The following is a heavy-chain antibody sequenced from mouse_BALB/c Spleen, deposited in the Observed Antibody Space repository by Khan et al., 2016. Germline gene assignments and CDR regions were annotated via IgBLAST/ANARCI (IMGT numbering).Heavy chain of an antibody. V-gene: IGHV3-1*02. CDR2: IHYSGRT. J-gene: IGHJ2*01. Sequence: EVQLQESGPDLVKPSQSLSLTCTVTGYSITSGYSWHWIRQFPGNKLEWMGYIHYSGRTNYNPSLQSRFSITRDTSKHTFFLQLNSVNSEDTATYYCVREDHYFDYWSQGTTRTVAS. CDR3: VREDHYFDY. CDR1: GYSITSGYS.